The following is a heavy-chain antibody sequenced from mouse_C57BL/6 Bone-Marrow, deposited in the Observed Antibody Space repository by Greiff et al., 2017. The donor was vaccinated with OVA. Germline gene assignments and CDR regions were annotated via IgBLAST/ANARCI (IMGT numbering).Heavy chain of an antibody. V-gene: IGHV1-15*01. CDR1: GYTFTDYE. J-gene: IGHJ3*01. CDR3: TREYYCSSLWFAD. Sequence: VKLMESGAELVRPGASVTLSCKASGYTFTDYEMHWVKQTPVHGLEWIGAIDPETGGTAYNQKFKGKAILTADKSSSTAYMELRSLTSEDSAVYYCTREYYCSSLWFADWGQGTLVTVSA. D-gene: IGHD1-1*01. CDR2: IDPETGGT.